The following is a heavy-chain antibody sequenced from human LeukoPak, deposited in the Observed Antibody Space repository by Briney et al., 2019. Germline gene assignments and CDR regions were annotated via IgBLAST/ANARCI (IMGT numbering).Heavy chain of an antibody. D-gene: IGHD1-26*01. Sequence: GGSLRLSCAASGFTFSSYAMSWVRQAPGKGLEWVSYISSSSSTIYYADSVKGRFTISRDNAKNSLYLQMNSLRDEDTAVYYCARVDSGSYYGGRTFDYWGQGTLVTVSS. CDR2: ISSSSSTI. CDR3: ARVDSGSYYGGRTFDY. V-gene: IGHV3-48*02. J-gene: IGHJ4*02. CDR1: GFTFSSYA.